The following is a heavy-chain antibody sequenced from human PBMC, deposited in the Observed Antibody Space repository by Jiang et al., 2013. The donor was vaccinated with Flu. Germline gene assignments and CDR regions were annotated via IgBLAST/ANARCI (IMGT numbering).Heavy chain of an antibody. CDR2: INPSGGST. Sequence: VQLVESGAEVKKPGASVKVSCKASGYTFTNYYIHWVRQAPGQGLEWMGLINPSGGSTSYVQKFQGRVTMTRDTSTSTVYMELSSLRSEDTAVYYCARDMDGVAGVASYWGQGTLVTVSS. V-gene: IGHV1-46*01. J-gene: IGHJ4*02. CDR3: ARDMDGVAGVASY. D-gene: IGHD6-19*01. CDR1: GYTFTNYY.